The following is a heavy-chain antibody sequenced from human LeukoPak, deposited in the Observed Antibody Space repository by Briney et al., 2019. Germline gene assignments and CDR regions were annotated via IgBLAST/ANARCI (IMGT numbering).Heavy chain of an antibody. Sequence: GGSLRLSCAAYGFTFRSFAMKWVRQSPGTGLEWVSSISHSGDSTYCEDSVRGRFTTARDNSRNTLYLQMNSLRADDTAVYYCAKASNSLGYYYMDVWGKGTTVTVSS. CDR1: GFTFRSFA. CDR3: AKASNSLGYYYMDV. J-gene: IGHJ6*03. CDR2: ISHSGDST. V-gene: IGHV3-23*01. D-gene: IGHD4-23*01.